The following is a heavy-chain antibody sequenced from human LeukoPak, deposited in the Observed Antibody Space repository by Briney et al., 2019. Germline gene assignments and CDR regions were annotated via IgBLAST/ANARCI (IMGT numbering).Heavy chain of an antibody. V-gene: IGHV4-39*01. CDR3: ARLRSNYYMDV. CDR2: IYYSGST. CDR1: GGSISSSSYY. Sequence: SETLSLTCTVSGGSISSSSYYWGWIRQPPGKGLEWIGSIYYSGSTYYNPSLKSRVTISVDTSKNQFSLKLSSVTAADTAVYYCARLRSNYYMDVWGKGTTVTISS. D-gene: IGHD3-16*01. J-gene: IGHJ6*03.